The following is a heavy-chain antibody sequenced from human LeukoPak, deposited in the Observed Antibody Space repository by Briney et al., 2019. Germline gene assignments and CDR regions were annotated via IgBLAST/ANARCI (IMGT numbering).Heavy chain of an antibody. CDR2: IRSKAKSYAR. CDR1: GFTFSGSA. V-gene: IGHV3-73*01. J-gene: IGHJ4*02. CDR3: TSPDQEADHYDSSGYYSN. Sequence: PGGSLRLSCAASGFTFSGSAMRWVRQASGKGLEWVGRIRSKAKSYARAYAASGKGKVTISRDDSKNSAYLQMNSLKTEDTAVYYCTSPDQEADHYDSSGYYSNWGQGTLVTVSS. D-gene: IGHD3-22*01.